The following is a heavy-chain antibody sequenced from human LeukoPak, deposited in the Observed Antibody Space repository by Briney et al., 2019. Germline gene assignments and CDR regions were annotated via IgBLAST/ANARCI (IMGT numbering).Heavy chain of an antibody. J-gene: IGHJ4*02. CDR1: GGSFSGYY. CDR3: ARGLGYSGKDF. D-gene: IGHD5-12*01. Sequence: PSETLSLTCAVYGGSFSGYYWSWIRQPSGKGLEWIGEINHSGSTNYNPSLKSRVTISVDTSKNQFSLKLSSVTAADTAVYYCARGLGYSGKDFWGQGTLVTVSS. V-gene: IGHV4-34*01. CDR2: INHSGST.